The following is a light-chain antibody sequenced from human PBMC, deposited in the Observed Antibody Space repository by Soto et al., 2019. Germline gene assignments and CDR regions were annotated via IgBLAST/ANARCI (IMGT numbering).Light chain of an antibody. J-gene: IGKJ5*01. CDR2: GAS. CDR1: QSVSSSY. V-gene: IGKV3-20*01. CDR3: QQYGSSHTIT. Sequence: EIVLTQSPGTLSLSPGERATLSCRASQSVSSSYLAWYQQKPGQAPRLLIYGASSRATGIPDSFSGSGSGTDFTLTISRLETEDFAVYYCQQYGSSHTITFGHGTRLEI.